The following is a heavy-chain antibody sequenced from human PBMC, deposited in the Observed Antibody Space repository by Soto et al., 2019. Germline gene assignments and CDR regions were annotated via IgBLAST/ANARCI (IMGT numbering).Heavy chain of an antibody. CDR3: ARHFETGIGMVGSPFDY. Sequence: QLQLQESGPGLVKASETLSLLCTVSGGSMKTLRYYWGWIRQSPGKGLEWIGSTYYSERTYYNPSLKSRVSISVDTSKNQFSLQMHSVTATDTAVYHCARHFETGIGMVGSPFDYWGQGTQVTVSS. V-gene: IGHV4-39*01. J-gene: IGHJ4*02. CDR1: GGSMKTLRYY. D-gene: IGHD3-10*01. CDR2: TYYSERT.